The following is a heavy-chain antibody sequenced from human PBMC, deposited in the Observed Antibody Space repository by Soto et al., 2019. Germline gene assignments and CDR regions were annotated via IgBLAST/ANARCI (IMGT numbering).Heavy chain of an antibody. CDR2: IGQDGSEK. D-gene: IGHD2-15*01. J-gene: IGHJ3*01. CDR3: ARLYRIYSD. CDR1: GFTFSSYW. Sequence: EVQLVESGGGLVQPGGSLRLSCSASGFTFSSYWMTWVRQAPGKGLEWLANIGQDGSEKYYVDSVKGRFTISRDNAKNSLYLQMNSLRAEDTAVYYCARLYRIYSDWGQGTMVTVSS. V-gene: IGHV3-7*01.